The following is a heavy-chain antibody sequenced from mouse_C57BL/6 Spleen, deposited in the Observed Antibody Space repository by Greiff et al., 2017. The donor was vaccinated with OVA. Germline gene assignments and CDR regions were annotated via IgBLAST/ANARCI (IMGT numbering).Heavy chain of an antibody. CDR3: ARAKYGSSYGFAY. J-gene: IGHJ3*01. Sequence: EVQLQQSGPELVKPGASVKISCKASGYTFTDYYMNWVKQSHGKSLEWIGDINPNNGGTSYNQKFKGKATLTVDKSSSTAYMELRSLTSEDSAVYYCARAKYGSSYGFAYWGQGTLVTVSA. CDR2: INPNNGGT. CDR1: GYTFTDYY. D-gene: IGHD1-1*01. V-gene: IGHV1-26*01.